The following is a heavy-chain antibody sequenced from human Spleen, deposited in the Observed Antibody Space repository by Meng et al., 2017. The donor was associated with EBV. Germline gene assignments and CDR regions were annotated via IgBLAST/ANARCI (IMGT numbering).Heavy chain of an antibody. D-gene: IGHD2-2*01. CDR3: AGSRHQLLPSG. CDR1: GGFFSDYY. J-gene: IGHJ4*02. V-gene: IGHV4-34*01. Sequence: LLKQGAGGMLQPSGTLPPSCRVYGGFFSDYYWGWIRPPPGEGLEWIGEINHSGSTNYNPPLKSRVTMSVDTSKNQFSLNLRSVTAADTAVYYCAGSRHQLLPSGWGQGTLVTVSS. CDR2: INHSGST.